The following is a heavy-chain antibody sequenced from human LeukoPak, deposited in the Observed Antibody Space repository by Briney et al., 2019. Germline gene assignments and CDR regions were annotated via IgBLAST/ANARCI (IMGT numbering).Heavy chain of an antibody. V-gene: IGHV3-74*01. Sequence: GGSLRLSCAASGFTFSSYWMNWVRQAPRKGLVWVSRIDTDGSSTTYADSVKGRFTISRDNAKNTLYLQMNSLRAEDTAVYYCARGFTIFGVVNDGFDIWGQGTKVTVSS. CDR2: IDTDGSST. D-gene: IGHD3-3*01. CDR1: GFTFSSYW. CDR3: ARGFTIFGVVNDGFDI. J-gene: IGHJ3*02.